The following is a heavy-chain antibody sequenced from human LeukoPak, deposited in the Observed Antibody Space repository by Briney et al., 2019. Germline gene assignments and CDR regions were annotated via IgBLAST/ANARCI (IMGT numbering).Heavy chain of an antibody. D-gene: IGHD3-3*01. J-gene: IGHJ6*02. CDR2: IYSGGST. Sequence: PGGSLRLSCAASGFTVSSNYMSWVRQAPGKGLEWVSVIYSGGSTHYADSVKGRLTISRHNSKNTLYLQMNSLRAEDTAVYYCARAPHYDFWSGPFFRGMDVWGQGTTVTVSS. CDR1: GFTVSSNY. V-gene: IGHV3-53*04. CDR3: ARAPHYDFWSGPFFRGMDV.